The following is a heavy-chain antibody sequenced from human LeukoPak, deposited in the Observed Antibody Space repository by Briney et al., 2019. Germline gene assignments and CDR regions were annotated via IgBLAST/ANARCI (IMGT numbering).Heavy chain of an antibody. D-gene: IGHD5-18*01. CDR3: AKYTAMVGCTY. CDR1: GFTFSSYW. J-gene: IGHJ4*02. CDR2: INSDGSST. Sequence: PGGSLRLSCVASGFTFSSYWMHWVRQAPGKGLVWVSRINSDGSSTTYADSVKGRFTISRDNAKNTLYLQMNSLRAEDTAVYYCAKYTAMVGCTYWGQGTLVTVSS. V-gene: IGHV3-74*01.